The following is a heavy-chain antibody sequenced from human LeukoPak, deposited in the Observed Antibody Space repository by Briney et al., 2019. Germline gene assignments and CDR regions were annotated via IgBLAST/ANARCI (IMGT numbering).Heavy chain of an antibody. CDR2: ISSSGDII. CDR1: EFTFTGYP. D-gene: IGHD1-26*01. J-gene: IGHJ4*02. V-gene: IGHV3-48*03. Sequence: GGSLRLSCAASEFTFTGYPMNWVRQAPGKGLEWVSYISSSGDIIYYADSVRGRFTISRDNAKNSVDLQMNTLRAEDTAGYYCARGPASYRHIFDYWGQGTLVTVSS. CDR3: ARGPASYRHIFDY.